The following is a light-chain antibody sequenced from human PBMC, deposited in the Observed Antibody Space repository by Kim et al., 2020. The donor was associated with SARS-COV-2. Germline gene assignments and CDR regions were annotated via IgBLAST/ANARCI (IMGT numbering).Light chain of an antibody. J-gene: IGKJ4*02. V-gene: IGKV1-27*01. CDR2: AAS. Sequence: ASSGDSVGITCRASKDISNYVVWYQQKPGKVPKNLIKAASTLLSGVPSQFSSSGFGTNFTLIISSLQPEDDATSYCSKYNSAPLTFGGGTKVDIK. CDR3: SKYNSAPLT. CDR1: KDISNY.